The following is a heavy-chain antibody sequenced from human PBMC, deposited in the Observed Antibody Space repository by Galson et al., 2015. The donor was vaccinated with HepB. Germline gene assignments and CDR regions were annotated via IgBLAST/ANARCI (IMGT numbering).Heavy chain of an antibody. V-gene: IGHV1-69*13. D-gene: IGHD2-2*01. CDR3: ARDSPDIVVVGYDYYMAV. Sequence: SVKVSCKASGGTFSSYAISWVRQAPGQGLEWMGGIIPIFGAANYAQKFKGRVTITADDSTTTAYMEMSSLRSEDKAVYYCARDSPDIVVVGYDYYMAVWGKGTAVTVSS. CDR2: IIPIFGAA. J-gene: IGHJ6*03. CDR1: GGTFSSYA.